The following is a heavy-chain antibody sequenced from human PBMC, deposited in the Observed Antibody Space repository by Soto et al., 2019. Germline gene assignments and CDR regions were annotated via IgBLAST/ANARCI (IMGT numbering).Heavy chain of an antibody. J-gene: IGHJ6*02. Sequence: VGSLRLSCAASGFTFSSYAMSWVRQAPGKGLEWVSAISGSGGSTYYADSVKGRFTISRDNSKNTLYLQMNSLRAEDTAVYYCAKEGYCSGGSCFYYYYGMDVWGQGTTVTVS. D-gene: IGHD2-15*01. CDR3: AKEGYCSGGSCFYYYYGMDV. CDR1: GFTFSSYA. V-gene: IGHV3-23*01. CDR2: ISGSGGST.